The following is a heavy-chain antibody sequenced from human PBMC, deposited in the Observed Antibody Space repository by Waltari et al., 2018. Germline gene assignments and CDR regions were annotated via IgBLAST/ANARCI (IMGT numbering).Heavy chain of an antibody. CDR3: ASGHSYISNSRHYGPFDL. Sequence: QVHLLQSGPVVRKPGSSVTVSCQASGGTFNQHVCNWVRQAPGQGLEWMGRIIPILGQTTYSQRFQGRVTMTADKSTKTTYMGLASLRSEDTALYYCASGHSYISNSRHYGPFDLWGQGTLITVSS. V-gene: IGHV1-69*02. J-gene: IGHJ5*02. D-gene: IGHD3-16*01. CDR2: IIPILGQT. CDR1: GGTFNQHV.